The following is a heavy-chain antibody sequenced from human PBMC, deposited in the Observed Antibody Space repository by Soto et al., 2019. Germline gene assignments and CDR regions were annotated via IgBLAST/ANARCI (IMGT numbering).Heavy chain of an antibody. CDR3: ARVEDAFFYYGLDV. V-gene: IGHV4-59*01. D-gene: IGHD2-15*01. CDR2: IYDTGISGYTPST. Sequence: PSETLSLTCTVSGGSIATSYWSWIRRPPGKGLEWIAYIYDTGISGYTPSTSYTPSLNSRVTMSVDTSKSQFSLKLTSVTAADTAVYYCARVEDAFFYYGLDVWGQGITVTVSS. J-gene: IGHJ6*02. CDR1: GGSIATSY.